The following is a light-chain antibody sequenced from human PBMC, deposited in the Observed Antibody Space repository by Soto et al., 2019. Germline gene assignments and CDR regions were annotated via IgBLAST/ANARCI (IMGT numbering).Light chain of an antibody. CDR3: CSYTNRATYV. V-gene: IGLV2-14*01. CDR1: SSDVGRYNY. J-gene: IGLJ1*01. CDR2: EVS. Sequence: QSVLSQPASVSVSPGQSITISCTGTSSDVGRYNYVSWYQQHPGKAPKLMIHEVSYRPSGVSSRFSGSKSGNTASLTISGLQAEDEAEYHCCSYTNRATYVFGTGTKVTVL.